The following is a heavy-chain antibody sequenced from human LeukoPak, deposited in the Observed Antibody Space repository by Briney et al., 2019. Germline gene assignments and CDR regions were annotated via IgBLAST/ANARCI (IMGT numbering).Heavy chain of an antibody. V-gene: IGHV1-69*05. CDR3: ASQGYCTNGVCHPGEY. CDR1: GGTFSSYA. J-gene: IGHJ4*02. Sequence: SVKVSCKASGGTFSSYAISWVRQAPGQGLEWMGGIIPIFGTANYAQKFQGRVTITTDESTSTAYMELSSLRSEDTAVYYCASQGYCTNGVCHPGEYWGQGTLVTVSS. CDR2: IIPIFGTA. D-gene: IGHD2-8*01.